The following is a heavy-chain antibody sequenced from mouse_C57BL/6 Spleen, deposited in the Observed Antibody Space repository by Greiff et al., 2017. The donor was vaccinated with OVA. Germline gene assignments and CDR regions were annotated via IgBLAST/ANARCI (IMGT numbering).Heavy chain of an antibody. J-gene: IGHJ4*01. D-gene: IGHD1-1*01. CDR3: ARGGNYYGSSYDAMDY. CDR1: GYTFTGYW. CDR2: ILPGSGST. Sequence: VQLQQSGAELMKPGASVKLSCKATGYTFTGYWIEWVKQRPGHGLEWIGEILPGSGSTNYNEKFKGKATFTADTSSNTAYMQLSSLTTEDSAIYYCARGGNYYGSSYDAMDYWGQGTSVTVSS. V-gene: IGHV1-9*01.